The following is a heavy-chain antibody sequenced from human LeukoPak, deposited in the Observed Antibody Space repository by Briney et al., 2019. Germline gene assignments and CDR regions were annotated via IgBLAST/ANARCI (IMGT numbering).Heavy chain of an antibody. CDR3: ARDDYGHYYDSSGSFDY. CDR1: GGSISSSSYY. V-gene: IGHV4-39*07. Sequence: NPSETLSLTCTVSGGSISSSSYYWGWIRQPPGKGLEWIGSIYYSGSTYYNPSLKSRVTISVDTSKNQFSLKLSSVTAADTAVYYCARDDYGHYYDSSGSFDYWGQGTLVTVSS. CDR2: IYYSGST. D-gene: IGHD3-22*01. J-gene: IGHJ4*02.